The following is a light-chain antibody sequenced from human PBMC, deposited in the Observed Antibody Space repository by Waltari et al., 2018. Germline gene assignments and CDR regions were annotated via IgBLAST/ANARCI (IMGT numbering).Light chain of an antibody. CDR2: VNSDGSH. Sequence: QLVLTQSPSASASLGASVKLTCTLSRGHSSNLIAWHPQQPEKGPRYLMKVNSDGSHSKGDEIPDRFSGSSSGAERYLTISSLQSEDEADYYCQTGGHGTWVFGGGTKLTVL. J-gene: IGLJ3*02. CDR3: QTGGHGTWV. V-gene: IGLV4-69*01. CDR1: RGHSSNL.